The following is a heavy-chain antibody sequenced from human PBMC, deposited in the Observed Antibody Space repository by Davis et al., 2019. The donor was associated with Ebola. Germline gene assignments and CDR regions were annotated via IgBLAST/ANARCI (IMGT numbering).Heavy chain of an antibody. CDR3: AKSMTPFASNSWAADY. Sequence: GESLKISCAASGFTFSSYGMHWVRQAPGKGLEWLTVISNTGNKYYADSVKGQFTISRDNARSTLYLQMDSLRVEDTALYFCAKSMTPFASNSWAADYWGQGTLVTVSS. CDR1: GFTFSSYG. J-gene: IGHJ4*02. V-gene: IGHV3-30*18. D-gene: IGHD6-13*01. CDR2: ISNTGNK.